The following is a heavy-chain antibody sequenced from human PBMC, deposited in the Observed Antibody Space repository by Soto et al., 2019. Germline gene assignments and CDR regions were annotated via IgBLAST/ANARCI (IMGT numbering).Heavy chain of an antibody. D-gene: IGHD3-22*01. CDR3: AREYYYDSSGYYDGDYYYYYGMDV. Sequence: QVQLQQSGPGLAKPSQTLSLTCAISGDSVSSNSAAWNWIRQSPSRGLEWLGRTYYRSKWYNDYAVSVKSRIPINPDTSKNQFSLQLNSVTPEDTAVYYCAREYYYDSSGYYDGDYYYYYGMDVWGQGTTVTVSS. CDR1: GDSVSSNSAA. V-gene: IGHV6-1*01. CDR2: TYYRSKWYN. J-gene: IGHJ6*02.